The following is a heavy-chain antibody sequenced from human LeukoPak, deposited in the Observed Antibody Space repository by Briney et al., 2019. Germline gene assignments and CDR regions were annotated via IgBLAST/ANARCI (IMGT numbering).Heavy chain of an antibody. J-gene: IGHJ6*03. D-gene: IGHD5-12*01. V-gene: IGHV4-34*01. CDR1: GGSFSGYY. CDR2: INHSGST. CDR3: ARGRFGYSGYDSYYYYYMDV. Sequence: PSETLSLTCAVYGGSFSGYYWSWIRQPPGKGLEWIGEINHSGSTNYNPSLKSRVTISVDTSKNQFSLKLSSVTAADTAVYYCARGRFGYSGYDSYYYYYMDVWGKGTTVTVSS.